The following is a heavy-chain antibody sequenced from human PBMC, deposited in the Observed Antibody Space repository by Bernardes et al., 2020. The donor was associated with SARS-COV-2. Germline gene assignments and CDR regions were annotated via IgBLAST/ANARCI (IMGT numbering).Heavy chain of an antibody. V-gene: IGHV4-4*07. CDR1: GGSISSYY. J-gene: IGHJ5*02. CDR2: MYTSGSA. Sequence: SETLSLTCTVSGGSISSYYWSWIRQPAGKGLEWIGRMYTSGSANYSPSLKSRVTMSVDTSKNQLSLKLTSVTAADTAVYYCVRDRNWFDPWGQGTLVTVSS. CDR3: VRDRNWFDP.